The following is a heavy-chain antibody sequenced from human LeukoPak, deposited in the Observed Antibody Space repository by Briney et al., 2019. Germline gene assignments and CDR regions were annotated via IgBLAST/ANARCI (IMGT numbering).Heavy chain of an antibody. Sequence: SVKVSCKASGGTFSSYAISWVRQAPGQGLKWMGGIIPIFGTANYAQKFQGRVTITADESTSTAYMELSSLRSEDTAVYYCARPRRVYDSSGYSAFDIWGQGTMVTVSS. CDR1: GGTFSSYA. V-gene: IGHV1-69*13. CDR2: IIPIFGTA. J-gene: IGHJ3*02. D-gene: IGHD3-22*01. CDR3: ARPRRVYDSSGYSAFDI.